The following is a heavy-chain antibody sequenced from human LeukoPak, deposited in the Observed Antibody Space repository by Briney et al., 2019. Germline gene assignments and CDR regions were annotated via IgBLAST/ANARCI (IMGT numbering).Heavy chain of an antibody. J-gene: IGHJ4*02. CDR3: VGNQDFWSGYHAFEY. CDR2: TTPSTDST. Sequence: GGSLRLSCAASGLVFSTYTMSWVRQAPGKGLEWVSSTTPSTDSTNYADSVQGRFTISRDNARKSAYLQMNSLRVEDTAVYFCVGNQDFWSGYHAFEYWGQGILVTVSS. V-gene: IGHV3-21*01. CDR1: GLVFSTYT. D-gene: IGHD3-3*01.